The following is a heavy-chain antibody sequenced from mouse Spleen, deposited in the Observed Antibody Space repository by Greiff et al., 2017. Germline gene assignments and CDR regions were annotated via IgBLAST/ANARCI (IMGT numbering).Heavy chain of an antibody. Sequence: QVQLPQSGPELVKPGASVQISCKASGYSFTSYYIHWVKPRPGQGLEWIGWIYPGSGNTKYNEKFKGKATLTSDTSSSTAYMQLSSLTSEDSAVYYCAREDGNFDYWGQGTTLTVSS. J-gene: IGHJ2*01. CDR1: GYSFTSYY. CDR3: AREDGNFDY. V-gene: IGHV1-66*01. CDR2: IYPGSGNT. D-gene: IGHD2-1*01.